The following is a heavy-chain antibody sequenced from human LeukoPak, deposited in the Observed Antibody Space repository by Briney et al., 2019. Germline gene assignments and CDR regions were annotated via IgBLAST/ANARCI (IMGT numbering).Heavy chain of an antibody. CDR3: ARQWEQSGFDY. D-gene: IGHD1-26*01. CDR2: ISSSGTVI. V-gene: IGHV3-11*01. J-gene: IGHJ4*02. Sequence: GGSLRLSCAVSGFALTDYSMSWIRQAPGKGLEWLSHISSSGTVIRYADSVKGRFTISRDNAKSSLFLQMNSLRDDDTAVYYCARQWEQSGFDYWGQGSLVTVSS. CDR1: GFALTDYS.